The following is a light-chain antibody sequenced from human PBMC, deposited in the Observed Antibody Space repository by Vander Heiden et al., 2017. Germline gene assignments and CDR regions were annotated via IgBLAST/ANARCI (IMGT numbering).Light chain of an antibody. V-gene: IGLV3-25*03. CDR3: QSADSSGADVV. Sequence: SYELTQPPSVSVSPGPPPRITCSGDALPKQYAFWYQQKPGQAPVLVMYKDSERSSGIPDRFSGSSSGTTVTLTISGVQAEDEADYYCQSADSSGADVVFGGGTKLTVL. J-gene: IGLJ3*02. CDR1: ALPKQY. CDR2: KDS.